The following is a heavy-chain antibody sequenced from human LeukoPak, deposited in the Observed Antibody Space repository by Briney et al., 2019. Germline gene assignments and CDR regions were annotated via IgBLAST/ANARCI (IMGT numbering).Heavy chain of an antibody. Sequence: SETLSLTCAVDGGFFSCYYWRWIRQPRGKGVGWGGEINNSGSTNYNPSLKSRVTISVDTSKNQFSLKLSSVTAADTAVYYCATLLKVLDGSRGWFDPWGQGTLVTVSS. D-gene: IGHD3-10*01. J-gene: IGHJ5*02. CDR2: INNSGST. V-gene: IGHV4-34*01. CDR1: GGFFSCYY. CDR3: ATLLKVLDGSRGWFDP.